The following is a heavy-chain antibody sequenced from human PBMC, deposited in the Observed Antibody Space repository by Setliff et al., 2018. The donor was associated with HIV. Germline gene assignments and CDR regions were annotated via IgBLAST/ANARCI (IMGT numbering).Heavy chain of an antibody. CDR1: GYTFTGYY. V-gene: IGHV1-2*02. J-gene: IGHJ5*02. D-gene: IGHD3-22*01. CDR2: INPNSGGT. CDR3: ARCMTMTGNWFDP. Sequence: ASVKVSCKASGYTFTGYYMHWVRQATGQGLEWLGWINPNSGGTNYAQKFQGRVTMTRDTSISTAYMELSSLRSDDTAVYYCARCMTMTGNWFDPWGQGTLVTVSS.